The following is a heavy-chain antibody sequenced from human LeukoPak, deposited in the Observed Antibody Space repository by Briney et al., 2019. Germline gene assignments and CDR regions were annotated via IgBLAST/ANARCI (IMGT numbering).Heavy chain of an antibody. D-gene: IGHD2-8*01. CDR3: ARDSAEVYAIFDY. Sequence: ASVKVSCKASGYTFTGYYMHWVRQAPGQGLEWMGWINPNSGGTNYAQKFQGRVTMNRDTSISTAYMELSRLRSDDTAVYYCARDSAEVYAIFDYWGQGTLVTVSS. CDR1: GYTFTGYY. CDR2: INPNSGGT. V-gene: IGHV1-2*02. J-gene: IGHJ4*02.